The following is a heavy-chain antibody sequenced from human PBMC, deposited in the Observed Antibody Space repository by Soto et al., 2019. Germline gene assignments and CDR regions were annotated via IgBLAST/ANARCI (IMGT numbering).Heavy chain of an antibody. V-gene: IGHV1-2*02. J-gene: IGHJ4*02. D-gene: IGHD2-2*01. CDR1: GYTFTVYY. CDR3: ATERRYCSSTSCYPGGAAADY. CDR2: INPNSGGT. Sequence: ASVKVSCKASGYTFTVYYMHFVRQAPGQGLECMGWINPNSGGTNYAQKFQGRVTMTRDTSISTAYMELSRLRSDDTAVYYCATERRYCSSTSCYPGGAAADYWGQGTLVTVSS.